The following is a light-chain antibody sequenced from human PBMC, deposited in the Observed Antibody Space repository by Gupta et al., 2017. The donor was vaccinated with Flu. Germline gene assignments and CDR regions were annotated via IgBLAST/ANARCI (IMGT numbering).Light chain of an antibody. CDR2: RAS. J-gene: IGKJ2*01. V-gene: IGKV1-5*03. CDR3: QQYRGT. Sequence: TQSPSTMSASVGDRVTITCRASQSISIWLAWHQQKPGKAPKLLIYRASSLESGVPSRFSGNGSGTEFTLTISNLQPDDSATYYCQQYRGTFGQGTKLEIK. CDR1: QSISIW.